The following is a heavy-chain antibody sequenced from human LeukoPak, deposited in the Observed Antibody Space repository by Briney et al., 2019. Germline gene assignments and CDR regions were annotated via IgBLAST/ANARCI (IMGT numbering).Heavy chain of an antibody. Sequence: GGSLRLSCAASGFTFSSYSMNWVRQAPGKGLEWVSSISSSSSYIYYADSVKGRFTISRDNAKNSLYLQMNSLRAEDTAVYYCARVAVGFRVVPAASPGGWFDPWGQGTLVTVSS. CDR1: GFTFSSYS. J-gene: IGHJ5*02. D-gene: IGHD2-2*01. CDR3: ARVAVGFRVVPAASPGGWFDP. CDR2: ISSSSSYI. V-gene: IGHV3-21*01.